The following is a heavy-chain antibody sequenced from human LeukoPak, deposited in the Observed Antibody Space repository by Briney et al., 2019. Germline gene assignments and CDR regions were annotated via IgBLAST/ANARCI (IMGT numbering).Heavy chain of an antibody. CDR3: ARNGANSDYDY. CDR2: IYHNGAT. D-gene: IGHD4/OR15-4a*01. V-gene: IGHV4-4*02. Sequence: SETLSLTCAVSGGSISSSSSICWTWVRQPPGEGLEWIGEIYHNGATNYNPSLKSRVTMLLDKSKNQFFLKLNSVTAADTAVYYCARNGANSDYDYWGQGTLVTVSA. J-gene: IGHJ4*02. CDR1: GGSISSSSSIC.